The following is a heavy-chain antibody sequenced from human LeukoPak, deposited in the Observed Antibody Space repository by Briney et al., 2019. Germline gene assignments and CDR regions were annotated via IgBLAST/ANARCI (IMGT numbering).Heavy chain of an antibody. D-gene: IGHD3-22*01. CDR3: AKDSPWYDSSTYYYFDY. J-gene: IGHJ4*01. CDR2: ISGGGGTT. Sequence: AGGSLRLSCAGSGFTFNNYAMSWVRQAPGKGLEWVSAISGGGGTTYYADSVKGRFTISRDNSKDTLYLQMSGLRAEDTAVYFCAKDSPWYDSSTYYYFDYWGHGTLVTVSS. CDR1: GFTFNNYA. V-gene: IGHV3-23*01.